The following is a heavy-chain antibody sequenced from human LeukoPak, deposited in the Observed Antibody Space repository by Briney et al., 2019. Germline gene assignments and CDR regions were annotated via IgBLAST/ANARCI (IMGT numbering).Heavy chain of an antibody. J-gene: IGHJ5*02. D-gene: IGHD2-15*01. CDR1: GFTFSSYA. CDR2: ISYDGSNK. CDR3: AKSDEILSSALS. Sequence: PGGSLRLSCAASGFTFSSYAMHWVRQAPGKGLEWVAVISYDGSNKYYADSVKGRFTISRDNSKNTLYLQMNSLRAEDTAVYYCAKSDEILSSALSWGQGTLVTVSS. V-gene: IGHV3-30*07.